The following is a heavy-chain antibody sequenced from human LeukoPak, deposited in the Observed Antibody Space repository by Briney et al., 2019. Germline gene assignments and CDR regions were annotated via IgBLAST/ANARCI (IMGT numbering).Heavy chain of an antibody. CDR1: GFTFTSVW. V-gene: IGHV3-74*01. D-gene: IGHD4-17*01. CDR3: ARDRTTVTLFDY. CDR2: ISTDGAIT. J-gene: IGHJ4*02. Sequence: GESLRLSCAASGFTFTSVWMHWFRQAPGRGLVWISRISTDGAITGYADSVKGRFTISRDNAKNTLYLQMNSLRAEDTAVYYCARDRTTVTLFDYWGQGALVTVSS.